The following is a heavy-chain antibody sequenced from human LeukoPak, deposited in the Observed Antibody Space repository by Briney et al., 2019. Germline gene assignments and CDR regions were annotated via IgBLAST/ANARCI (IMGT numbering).Heavy chain of an antibody. V-gene: IGHV3-30-3*01. D-gene: IGHD5-12*01. CDR1: GFTFSSYA. CDR2: ISYDGSNK. J-gene: IGHJ6*02. CDR3: AKASSGYDSHYYYGLDV. Sequence: GRSLRLSCAASGFTFSSYAMHWVRQAPGKGLEWVAVISYDGSNKYYADSVKGRFTISRDNSKNTLYLQMNSLRAEDTAVYYCAKASSGYDSHYYYGLDVWGQGTTVTVSS.